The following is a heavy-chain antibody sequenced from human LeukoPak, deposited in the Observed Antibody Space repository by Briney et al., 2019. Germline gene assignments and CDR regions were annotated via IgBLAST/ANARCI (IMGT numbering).Heavy chain of an antibody. Sequence: SVKVSCKASGATFSSYAISWVRQAPGQGLELMGGIIPIFGTANCAQMFRGRVTITTDESTRTAYMELSSLRSEDTAVYYCARTIITMVRGVSKGIGFDYWGQGTLVTVSS. CDR1: GATFSSYA. D-gene: IGHD3-10*01. V-gene: IGHV1-69*05. CDR2: IIPIFGTA. J-gene: IGHJ4*02. CDR3: ARTIITMVRGVSKGIGFDY.